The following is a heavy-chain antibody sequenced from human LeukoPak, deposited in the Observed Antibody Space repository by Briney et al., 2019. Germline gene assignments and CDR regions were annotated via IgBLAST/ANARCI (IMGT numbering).Heavy chain of an antibody. J-gene: IGHJ6*02. Sequence: ASVKVSCKASGYTFTSYGISWVRQAPGQGLEWMGWISAYNGNTNYAQRLQGRVTTTTDTSTSTAYMELRSLRSDDTAVYYCARYDSPIIAAAGLPLKYYYYDMDVWGQGTTVTVSS. CDR3: ARYDSPIIAAAGLPLKYYYYDMDV. CDR1: GYTFTSYG. V-gene: IGHV1-18*01. CDR2: ISAYNGNT. D-gene: IGHD6-13*01.